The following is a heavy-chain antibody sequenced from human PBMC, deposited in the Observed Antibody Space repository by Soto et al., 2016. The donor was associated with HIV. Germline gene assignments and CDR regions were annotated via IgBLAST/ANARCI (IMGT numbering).Heavy chain of an antibody. D-gene: IGHD3-10*01. V-gene: IGHV1-2*04. CDR1: GYTFTGYY. CDR3: ARRYYGSGSYYEGYYYYYMDV. CDR2: INPNSGGT. Sequence: QVQLVQSGAEVKKPGASVKVSCKASGYTFTGYYMHWVRQAPGQGLEWMGWINPNSGGTNYAQKFQGWVTMTRDTSISTAYMELSRLRSDDTAVYYCARRYYGSGSYYEGYYYYYMDVWGKGTTVTVSS. J-gene: IGHJ6*03.